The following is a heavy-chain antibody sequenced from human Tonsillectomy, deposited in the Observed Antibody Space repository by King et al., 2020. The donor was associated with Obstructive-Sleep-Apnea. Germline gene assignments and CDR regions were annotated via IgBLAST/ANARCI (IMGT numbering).Heavy chain of an antibody. Sequence: QLVQSGAEVKKPGASVKVSCKASGYTFTSYDVNWVRQATGQGLEWMGWMNPNSGNTGYEQKFQGRVTMTRNTSIRTAYMELRSLRSEDTAVYYCARVGRYGDYFDYWGQGTLVTVSS. CDR1: GYTFTSYD. J-gene: IGHJ4*02. D-gene: IGHD4-17*01. CDR3: ARVGRYGDYFDY. CDR2: MNPNSGNT. V-gene: IGHV1-8*01.